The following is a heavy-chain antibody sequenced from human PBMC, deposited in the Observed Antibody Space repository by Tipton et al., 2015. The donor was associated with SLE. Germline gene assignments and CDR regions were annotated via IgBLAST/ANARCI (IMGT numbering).Heavy chain of an antibody. CDR1: GFTFTSYE. V-gene: IGHV3-48*03. CDR2: ISRSGSMI. Sequence: SLRLSCAASGFTFTSYEMNWVRQAPGKGLEWVSYISRSGSMIYYANSVKGRFTISRDNAKKSLYLQMKSLRAEDTAIYYCARIFSGSYYAAWFQHWGQGTVVTVPS. J-gene: IGHJ1*01. CDR3: ARIFSGSYYAAWFQH. D-gene: IGHD1-26*01.